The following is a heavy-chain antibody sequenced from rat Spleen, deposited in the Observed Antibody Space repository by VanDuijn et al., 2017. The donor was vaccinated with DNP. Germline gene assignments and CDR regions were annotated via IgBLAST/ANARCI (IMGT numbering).Heavy chain of an antibody. Sequence: QVQLKESGPGLVQPSQTLSLTCTVSGLSLTSNSVPWVRQPPGNGMEWVGAIWRGGSADYNSALTSRLSISRDTSKSQVFLNINSLQTEDTGIYFCTGELGDYWGQGVMVTVSS. D-gene: IGHD1-10*01. CDR2: IWRGGSA. J-gene: IGHJ2*01. CDR3: TGELGDY. CDR1: GLSLTSNS. V-gene: IGHV2-1*01.